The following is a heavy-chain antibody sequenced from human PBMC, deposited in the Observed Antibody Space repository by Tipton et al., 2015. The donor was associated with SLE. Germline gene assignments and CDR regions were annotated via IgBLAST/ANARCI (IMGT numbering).Heavy chain of an antibody. J-gene: IGHJ4*02. CDR3: ARELRGSMAFY. Sequence: LSLTCTVSGGPISSHYWSWFRQPPGKGLEWIGYIYYSVSTNYNPSLQSRVNISVVTSKNQFPLHLSSVTAADTAVYCCARELRGSMAFYWGQGTLVTVSS. V-gene: IGHV4-59*11. D-gene: IGHD3-10*01. CDR1: GGPISSHY. CDR2: IYYSVST.